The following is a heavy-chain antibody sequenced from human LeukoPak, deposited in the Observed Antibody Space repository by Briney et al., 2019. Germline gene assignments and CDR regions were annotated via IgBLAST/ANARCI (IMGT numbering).Heavy chain of an antibody. CDR3: ARVGPARRWYIASAFDI. J-gene: IGHJ3*02. D-gene: IGHD6-13*01. CDR2: ISSSSSTI. Sequence: HPGGSLRLSCAPSGFTFSSYSMNWVRQPPGKGLEWVSYISSSSSTIYYADSVKGRFTISRDNAKTALYLQMNSLRAENTAVYYCARVGPARRWYIASAFDIWGQGTMVTVSS. CDR1: GFTFSSYS. V-gene: IGHV3-48*01.